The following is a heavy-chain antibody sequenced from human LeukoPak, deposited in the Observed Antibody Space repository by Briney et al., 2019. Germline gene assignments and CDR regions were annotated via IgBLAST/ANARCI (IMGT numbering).Heavy chain of an antibody. CDR3: ARGGGSGSFVDP. V-gene: IGHV4-59*01. D-gene: IGHD3-10*01. CDR1: GDSISSYY. Sequence: ASETLSLTCTVSGDSISSYYWSWIRQPPGKGLEWIGYIYYSGSTNYNPSLKSRVTMSVDTSKNQFSLKVSSVTAADTAVYYCARGGGSGSFVDPWGQGTLVTVSS. CDR2: IYYSGST. J-gene: IGHJ5*02.